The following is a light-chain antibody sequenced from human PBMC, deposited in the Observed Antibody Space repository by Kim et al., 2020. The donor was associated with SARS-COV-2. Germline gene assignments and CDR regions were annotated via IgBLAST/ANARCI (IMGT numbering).Light chain of an antibody. CDR2: AAS. CDR3: QQLKSYPIT. J-gene: IGKJ5*01. CDR1: QGINTY. Sequence: DIQLTQSPSFLSASVGDRVTITCRASQGINTYLAWYQEKPGKAPKLLIYAASTLQSGVPSRFSGSGSGTEFTLTISSLQAEDFASYYCQQLKSYPITCGQGTRLEIK. V-gene: IGKV1-9*01.